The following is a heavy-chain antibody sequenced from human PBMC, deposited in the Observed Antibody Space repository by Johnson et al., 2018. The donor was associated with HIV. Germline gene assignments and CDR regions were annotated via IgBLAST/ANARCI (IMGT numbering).Heavy chain of an antibody. D-gene: IGHD1-1*01. CDR3: ARVPSGTPSSI. V-gene: IGHV3-66*01. Sequence: VQLVESGGGLVQPGGSLRLSCAASGFTVSSYFMNWVRQAPGKGLEWVSVIYSGGSTYSADSVRGRFTISRDNVKNSLYLQMNSLRAEDTAVYYCARVPSGTPSSIWGQGTKVTVS. CDR2: IYSGGST. J-gene: IGHJ3*02. CDR1: GFTVSSYF.